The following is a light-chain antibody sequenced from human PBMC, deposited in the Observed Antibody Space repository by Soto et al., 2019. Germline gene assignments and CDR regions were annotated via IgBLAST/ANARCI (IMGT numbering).Light chain of an antibody. CDR1: SSNIGNNY. V-gene: IGLV1-51*02. CDR2: ENN. Sequence: QSVLTQPPSVSAAPGQKVTLSCSGSSSNIGNNYVSWYQQLPGTAPKLLIYENNKRPSGIPDRFSGSKSGTSATLGITGLQTGDEADYYCGTWDSSLSAGVFGGGTKLTVL. CDR3: GTWDSSLSAGV. J-gene: IGLJ2*01.